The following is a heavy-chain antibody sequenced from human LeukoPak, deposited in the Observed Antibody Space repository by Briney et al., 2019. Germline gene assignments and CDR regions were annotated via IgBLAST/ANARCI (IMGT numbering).Heavy chain of an antibody. CDR1: GFTFSSYW. J-gene: IGHJ4*02. CDR3: ARVRPSKSLSY. Sequence: PGGSLRLSRAASGFTFSSYWMSWVRQAPGKGLGWEANIKQDGSEKYYVDSVKGRFTISRDNAKNSLYLQMNSLRAEDTAVYYCARVRPSKSLSYWGQGTLVTVSS. D-gene: IGHD3-16*02. CDR2: IKQDGSEK. V-gene: IGHV3-7*01.